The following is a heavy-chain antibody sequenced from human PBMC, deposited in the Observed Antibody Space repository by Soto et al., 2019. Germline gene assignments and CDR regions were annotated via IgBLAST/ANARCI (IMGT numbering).Heavy chain of an antibody. V-gene: IGHV3-21*01. CDR3: ASYYDSSGYSP. J-gene: IGHJ5*02. Sequence: GGSLRLSCAASGFTFSSYSMNWVRQAPGKGLEWVSSISSSSSYIYYADSVRGRFTISRDNAKNSLYLQMNSLRAEDTAVYYCASYYDSSGYSPWGQGTLVTVSS. CDR2: ISSSSSYI. D-gene: IGHD3-22*01. CDR1: GFTFSSYS.